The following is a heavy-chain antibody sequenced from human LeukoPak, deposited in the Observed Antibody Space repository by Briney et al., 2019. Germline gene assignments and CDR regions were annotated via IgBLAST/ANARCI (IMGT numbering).Heavy chain of an antibody. D-gene: IGHD3-3*01. J-gene: IGHJ4*02. CDR2: IYYSGST. CDR1: GGSFSGYY. Sequence: SETLSLTCAVYGGSFSGYYWSWIRRPPGKGLEWIGYIYYSGSTNYNPSLKSRVTISVDTSKNQFSLKLSSVTAADTAVYYCARHYDFWSGYYYSAGAFDYRGQGTLVTVSS. CDR3: ARHYDFWSGYYYSAGAFDY. V-gene: IGHV4-59*08.